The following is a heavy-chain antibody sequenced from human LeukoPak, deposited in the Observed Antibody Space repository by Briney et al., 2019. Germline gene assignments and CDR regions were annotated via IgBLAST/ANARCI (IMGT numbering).Heavy chain of an antibody. CDR2: IYYSGST. CDR1: GGSISSYY. Sequence: SETLSLTCTVSGGSISSYYWSWIWQPPGKGLEWIGYIYYSGSTNYNPSLKSRVTISVDTSKNQFSLKLSSVTAADTAVYYCARDYRPHAFDIWGQGTMVTVSS. J-gene: IGHJ3*02. D-gene: IGHD1-14*01. V-gene: IGHV4-59*01. CDR3: ARDYRPHAFDI.